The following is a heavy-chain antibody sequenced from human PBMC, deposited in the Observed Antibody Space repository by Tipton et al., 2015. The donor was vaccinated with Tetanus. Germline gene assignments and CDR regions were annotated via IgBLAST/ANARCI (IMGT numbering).Heavy chain of an antibody. CDR2: IYPGDSDT. Sequence: VQLVQSGGEVKKPGESLKISCKGSGYIFNNYWIGWVRQKLGKGLEWMGIIYPGDSDTRYSPSLQGQVTISVDKSINTAYLQWSSLKASDTSMFYCARAHCTDGVCNFDFWGQGALVTVAS. D-gene: IGHD2-8*01. CDR3: ARAHCTDGVCNFDF. CDR1: GYIFNNYW. V-gene: IGHV5-51*01. J-gene: IGHJ4*02.